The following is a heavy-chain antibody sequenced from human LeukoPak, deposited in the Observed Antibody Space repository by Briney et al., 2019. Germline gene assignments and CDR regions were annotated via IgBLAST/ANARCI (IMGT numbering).Heavy chain of an antibody. J-gene: IGHJ6*02. CDR1: GFTFSSYW. D-gene: IGHD3-3*01. Sequence: GGSLRLSCAASGFTFSSYWMHWVRQAPGKGLAWVSRINSDGSSTSYADSVKGRFTISRDNAKNTLYLQMNSLRAEDTAVYYCARGAPGVVEYYYYGMDVWSQGTTVTVSS. CDR2: INSDGSST. CDR3: ARGAPGVVEYYYYGMDV. V-gene: IGHV3-74*01.